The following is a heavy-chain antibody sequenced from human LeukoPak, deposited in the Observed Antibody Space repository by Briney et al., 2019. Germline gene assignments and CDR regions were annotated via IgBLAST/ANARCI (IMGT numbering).Heavy chain of an antibody. J-gene: IGHJ4*02. D-gene: IGHD3-22*01. CDR2: IYLGDSDT. V-gene: IGHV5-51*01. CDR3: ARRDSGYYYFDY. Sequence: GESLKISCKGSGYSFTSYWIAWVRQMPGKGLEWMGIIYLGDSDTRYSPSFQGQVTISVDKSISTAYLQWRSLKASDNAMYYCARRDSGYYYFDYWGQGTLVTVSS. CDR1: GYSFTSYW.